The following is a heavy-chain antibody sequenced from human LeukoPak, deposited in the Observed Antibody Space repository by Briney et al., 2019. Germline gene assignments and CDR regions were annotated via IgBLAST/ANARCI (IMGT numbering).Heavy chain of an antibody. V-gene: IGHV3-74*01. CDR2: IKEDGTYT. CDR1: GFSFSKYW. CDR3: AKDWFGSEETDYYYYGMDV. Sequence: GGSLRLSCAASGFSFSKYWMHWVRQTPGEGLVWVARIKEDGTYTSYADSVKGRFTISKDNARNTVFLQMNGLRAEETAVYYCAKDWFGSEETDYYYYGMDVWGQGTMVTVSS. J-gene: IGHJ6*02. D-gene: IGHD3-10*01.